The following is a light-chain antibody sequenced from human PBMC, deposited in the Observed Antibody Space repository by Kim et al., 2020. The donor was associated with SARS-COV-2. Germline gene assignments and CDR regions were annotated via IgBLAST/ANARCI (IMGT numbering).Light chain of an antibody. J-gene: IGKJ2*01. CDR1: QSVSSN. Sequence: SVSTGERATLSCRASQSVSSNLAWYQQKPGQAPRLLIYGTSTRATGIPARFSGSGSGTGFTLTISSLQSEDFVVYHCQQYNNWPYTFGQGTKLEI. CDR2: GTS. CDR3: QQYNNWPYT. V-gene: IGKV3-15*01.